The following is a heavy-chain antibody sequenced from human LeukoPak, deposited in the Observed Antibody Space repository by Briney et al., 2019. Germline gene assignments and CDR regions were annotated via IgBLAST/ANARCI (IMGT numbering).Heavy chain of an antibody. V-gene: IGHV4-59*01. CDR1: GGSISNYY. CDR2: IYYSGTT. CDR3: ARVEYYGSGSYYPYYFDY. D-gene: IGHD3-10*01. Sequence: SETLSLTCTVSGGSISNYYWNWIRQPPGKGLEWIGYIYYSGTTNYNPSLKSRVSMSVDTSKNQFSLKLSSVTAADTAVYYCARVEYYGSGSYYPYYFDYWGQGTLVTVSS. J-gene: IGHJ4*02.